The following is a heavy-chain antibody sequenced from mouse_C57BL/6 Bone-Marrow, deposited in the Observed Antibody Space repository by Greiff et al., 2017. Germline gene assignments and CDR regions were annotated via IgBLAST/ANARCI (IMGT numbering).Heavy chain of an antibody. CDR2: SRNKANDYTT. CDR3: ARDADSLAWFAY. J-gene: IGHJ3*01. CDR1: GFTFSDFY. Sequence: EVKLVESGGGLVQSGRSLSLSCATSGFTFSDFYMEWVRQAPGKGLEWIAASRNKANDYTTEYSASVKGRFIVSRDTSQSILYLQMNALRAEDTAIYYCARDADSLAWFAYWGQGTLVTVSA. V-gene: IGHV7-1*01.